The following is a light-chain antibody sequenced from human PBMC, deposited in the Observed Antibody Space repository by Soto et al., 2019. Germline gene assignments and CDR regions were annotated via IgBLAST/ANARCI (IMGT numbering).Light chain of an antibody. CDR1: QRISSW. Sequence: TRSASITDGLTITCLASQRISSWLAWYQQKPGKAPKLLIYDASSLESGVPSRFSGSGSGTEFTLTISSLQHEDCTPYYSQHYNSYLKTFSQGTKVDIK. V-gene: IGKV1-5*01. J-gene: IGKJ1*01. CDR2: DAS. CDR3: QHYNSYLKT.